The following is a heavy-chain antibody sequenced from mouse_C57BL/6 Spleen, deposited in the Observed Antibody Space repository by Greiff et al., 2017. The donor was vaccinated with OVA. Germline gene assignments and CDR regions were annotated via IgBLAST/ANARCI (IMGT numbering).Heavy chain of an antibody. CDR2: INPSTGGT. CDR1: GYSFTGYY. V-gene: IGHV1-42*01. D-gene: IGHD2-3*01. Sequence: EVQLVESGPELVKPGASVKISCKASGYSFTGYYMNWVKQSPEKSLEWIGEINPSTGGTTYNQKFKAKATLTVDKSSSTAYMQLKSLTSEDSAVYYCAIYEGYFLAWFAYWGQGTLVTVSA. J-gene: IGHJ3*01. CDR3: AIYEGYFLAWFAY.